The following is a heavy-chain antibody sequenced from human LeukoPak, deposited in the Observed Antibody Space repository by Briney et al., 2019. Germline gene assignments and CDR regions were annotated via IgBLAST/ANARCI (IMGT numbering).Heavy chain of an antibody. V-gene: IGHV4-30-2*01. CDR2: IYHSGST. CDR3: ARDLDFYDSSGSPTRYFDL. J-gene: IGHJ2*01. CDR1: GGSISSEDYH. Sequence: SQTLSLTCTVSGGSISSEDYHWGWIRQPPGKGLELIGYIYHSGSTYYNPSLKSRVTISADTSKIQFSLRLSSVSAADTAVYSWARDLDFYDSSGSPTRYFDLWGRGTLVTVSS. D-gene: IGHD3-22*01.